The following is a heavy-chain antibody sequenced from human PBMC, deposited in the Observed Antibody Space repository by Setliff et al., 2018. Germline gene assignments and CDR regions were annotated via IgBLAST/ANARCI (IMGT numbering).Heavy chain of an antibody. CDR1: GLTSTNYA. CDR2: IHAGNGDT. J-gene: IGHJ1*01. D-gene: IGHD5-12*01. V-gene: IGHV1-3*01. CDR3: ASAHYYSGYIEYFQY. Sequence: ASVKVSCKASGLTSTNYAIHWVRQAPGQRPECMGWIHAGNGDTKYSQKFQGRVTITRDTSASKVYMELSSLRSEDTAVYYCASAHYYSGYIEYFQYLGQGTLVSVSS.